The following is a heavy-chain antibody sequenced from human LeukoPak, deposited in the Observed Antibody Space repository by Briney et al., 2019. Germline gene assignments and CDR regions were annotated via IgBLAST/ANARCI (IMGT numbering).Heavy chain of an antibody. Sequence: PSETLSLTCAVFGGSFSGYYWIWIRQPPGKGLEWIGEINPSGSTNYNPSLKSRVTISVDTSKNQFSLKLSSVTAADTAVYYCARADSDYYDSSGYHDAFDIWGQGTMVTVSS. CDR1: GGSFSGYY. CDR2: INPSGST. D-gene: IGHD3-22*01. J-gene: IGHJ3*02. CDR3: ARADSDYYDSSGYHDAFDI. V-gene: IGHV4-34*01.